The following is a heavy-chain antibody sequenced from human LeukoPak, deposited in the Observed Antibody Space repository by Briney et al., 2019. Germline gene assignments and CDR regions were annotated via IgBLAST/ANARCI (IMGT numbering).Heavy chain of an antibody. CDR2: VDPEDGET. CDR1: GYTFTDYY. V-gene: IGHV1-69-2*01. J-gene: IGHJ5*02. CDR3: ATMTTFDP. Sequence: ASVKVSCKAFGYTFTDYYIHWVKEAPGNGLEWMGRVDPEDGETTYAEKFQGRVTTTADTSTDTAYMELNNLRSEDTAVYYCATMTTFDPWGQGTLVTVSP. D-gene: IGHD4-11*01.